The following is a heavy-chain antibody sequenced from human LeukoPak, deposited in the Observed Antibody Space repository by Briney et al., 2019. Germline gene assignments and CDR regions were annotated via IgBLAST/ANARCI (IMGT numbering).Heavy chain of an antibody. CDR3: AAEYGSGKVGLYY. CDR1: GGSISSYY. D-gene: IGHD3-10*01. Sequence: SETLSLTCTVSGGSISSYYWSWIRQPPGKGLEWIGYIYYSGSTNYNPSLKSRVTISVDTSKNQFSLKLSSVTAADTAVYYCAAEYGSGKVGLYYWGQGTLVTVSS. CDR2: IYYSGST. V-gene: IGHV4-59*01. J-gene: IGHJ4*02.